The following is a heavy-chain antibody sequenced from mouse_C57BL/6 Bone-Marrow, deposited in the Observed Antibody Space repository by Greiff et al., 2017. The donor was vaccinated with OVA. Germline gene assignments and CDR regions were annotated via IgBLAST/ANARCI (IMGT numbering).Heavy chain of an antibody. J-gene: IGHJ4*01. V-gene: IGHV5-4*01. D-gene: IGHD1-1*01. Sequence: EVQLQQSGGGLVKPGGSLKLSCAASGFTFSSYAMSWVRQTPEKRLEWVATISDGGSYTYYPDNVKGRFTISRDNAKNNLYLQMSHLKSEDTAMYYCARDTTVVATEAMDDWGQGTSVTVSS. CDR3: ARDTTVVATEAMDD. CDR1: GFTFSSYA. CDR2: ISDGGSYT.